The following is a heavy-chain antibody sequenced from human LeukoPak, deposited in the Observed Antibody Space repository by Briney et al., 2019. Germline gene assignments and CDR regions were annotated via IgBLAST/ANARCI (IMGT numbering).Heavy chain of an antibody. V-gene: IGHV1-69*13. Sequence: SVKVSCKASGGTFSSYAISWVRQAPGQGLEWMGGIIPIFGTANYAQKFQGRVTITADESTSTAYMELSSLRSEDTAVYYCARALDCSSTSCSDAFDIWGQGTMVTVSS. J-gene: IGHJ3*02. D-gene: IGHD2-2*01. CDR1: GGTFSSYA. CDR2: IIPIFGTA. CDR3: ARALDCSSTSCSDAFDI.